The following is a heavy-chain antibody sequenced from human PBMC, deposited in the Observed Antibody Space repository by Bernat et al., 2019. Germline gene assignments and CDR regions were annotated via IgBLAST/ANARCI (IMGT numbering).Heavy chain of an antibody. CDR3: ARDRDGYSYVTWELDY. D-gene: IGHD5-18*01. J-gene: IGHJ4*02. V-gene: IGHV3-33*01. Sequence: QVQLVESGGGVVQPGRSLRLSCAASGFTFSSYGMHWVRQAPGKGLEWVAAIWYDGSNKYSADSVKGRFTISRDNSKNTLYLQMNSLRAEDTAVYYFARDRDGYSYVTWELDYWGQGTLVTVSS. CDR2: IWYDGSNK. CDR1: GFTFSSYG.